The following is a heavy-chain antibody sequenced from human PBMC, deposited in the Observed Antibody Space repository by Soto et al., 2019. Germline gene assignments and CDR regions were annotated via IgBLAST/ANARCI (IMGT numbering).Heavy chain of an antibody. D-gene: IGHD3-3*01. CDR1: GGSFSGYY. CDR3: ARSKGYYDFWSGYPPYYYYGMDV. Sequence: SETRSLTCAVYGGSFSGYYWSWIRQPPGKGLEWIGEINHSGSTNYNPSLKSRVTISVDTSKNQFSLKLSSVTAADTAVYYCARSKGYYDFWSGYPPYYYYGMDVWGQGTTVTVSS. CDR2: INHSGST. V-gene: IGHV4-34*01. J-gene: IGHJ6*02.